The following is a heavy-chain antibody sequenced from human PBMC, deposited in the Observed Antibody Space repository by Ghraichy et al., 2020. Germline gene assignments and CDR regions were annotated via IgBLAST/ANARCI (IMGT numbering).Heavy chain of an antibody. CDR1: GGSISSSSYY. V-gene: IGHV4-39*01. CDR2: IYYSGST. CDR3: ARHVPSGSYLGGGWFDP. J-gene: IGHJ5*02. Sequence: SETLSLTCTVSGGSISSSSYYWGWIRQPPGKGLEWIGSIYYSGSTYYNPSLKSRVTISVDTSKNQFSLKLSSVTAADTAVYYCARHVPSGSYLGGGWFDPWGQGTLVTVSS. D-gene: IGHD1-26*01.